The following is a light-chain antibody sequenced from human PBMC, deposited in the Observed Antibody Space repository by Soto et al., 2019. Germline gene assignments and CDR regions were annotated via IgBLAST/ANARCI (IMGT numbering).Light chain of an antibody. Sequence: DIQMTQFPSSLSASVGDRVTITCRASQTISSYLHWYQLKPGQAPKLLIYAASSLQSGVPSRFSGSGSGKEFTLTISSLQPEDFATYFCQQTFSTYVSFGGGTKVEIK. CDR1: QTISSY. V-gene: IGKV1-39*01. J-gene: IGKJ4*01. CDR3: QQTFSTYVS. CDR2: AAS.